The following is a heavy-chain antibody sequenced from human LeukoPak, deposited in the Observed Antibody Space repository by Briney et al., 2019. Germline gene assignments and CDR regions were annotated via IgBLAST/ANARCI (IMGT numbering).Heavy chain of an antibody. CDR3: VRDSPKTAGTYNWFDT. Sequence: GSLRLSCAASGFTFDDYGMDWVRQAPGKGLEWVSGIVWNGGSTNYADSVKGRFTISRDNAKNSLYLQMNSLRVEDTAFYYCVRDSPKTAGTYNWFDTWGRGTLVTVPS. V-gene: IGHV3-20*04. D-gene: IGHD2-21*02. CDR1: GFTFDDYG. J-gene: IGHJ5*02. CDR2: IVWNGGST.